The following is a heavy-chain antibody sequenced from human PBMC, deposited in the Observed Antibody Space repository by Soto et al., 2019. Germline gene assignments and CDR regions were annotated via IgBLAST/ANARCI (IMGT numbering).Heavy chain of an antibody. D-gene: IGHD3-16*01. CDR1: GYPFTSYY. Sequence: ASLKVSCKSSGYPFTSYYIHWVRQAPGQGLEWMGIINPSGGSTSYAQKFQGRVTMTRDTSTSTVYMELSSLRSEDTAVYYCARWLYDSPRSGIDVWGQGTTVTVSS. V-gene: IGHV1-46*01. CDR2: INPSGGST. CDR3: ARWLYDSPRSGIDV. J-gene: IGHJ6*02.